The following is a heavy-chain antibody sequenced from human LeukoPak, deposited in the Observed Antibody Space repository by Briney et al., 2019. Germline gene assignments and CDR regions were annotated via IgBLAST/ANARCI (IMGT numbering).Heavy chain of an antibody. J-gene: IGHJ5*02. CDR2: ISWNSGSI. V-gene: IGHV3-9*01. D-gene: IGHD5-24*01. CDR3: AKDKGAVATIGWFDP. Sequence: GGSLRLSCAASGFTFDDYAMHWVRQAPGKGLERVSGISWNSGSIGYADSVKGRFTIFRDNAKNSLYLQMNSLRAEDTALYYCAKDKGAVATIGWFDPWGQGTLVTVSS. CDR1: GFTFDDYA.